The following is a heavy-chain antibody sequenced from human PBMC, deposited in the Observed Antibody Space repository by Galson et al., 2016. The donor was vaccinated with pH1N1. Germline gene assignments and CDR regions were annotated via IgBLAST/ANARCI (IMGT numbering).Heavy chain of an antibody. Sequence: PALVKPTQTLTLTCTFSGFSLNSSGMGVGWIRQPPGKALEWLALIYWDDDKRYSPSLKTRLTINKDTSKNQVVLMMTNMDPVGTATYYCAHREVMITNAFDFWGQGTMVTVSS. J-gene: IGHJ3*01. CDR2: IYWDDDK. CDR3: AHREVMITNAFDF. D-gene: IGHD3-16*01. V-gene: IGHV2-5*02. CDR1: GFSLNSSGMG.